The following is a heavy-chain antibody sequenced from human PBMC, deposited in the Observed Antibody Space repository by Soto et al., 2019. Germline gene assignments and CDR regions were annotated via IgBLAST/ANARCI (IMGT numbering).Heavy chain of an antibody. Sequence: EVQLVESGGGLVQPGGSLRLSCAASGFTFSMYDMHWVRQATGKGLEWVSGIGTAGDTYYPGSVKGRLTISRENAKNSLYLEMNSLRAGDTAVYYCAREGGYYGSALYPWGQGTLVIVSS. V-gene: IGHV3-13*01. CDR3: AREGGYYGSALYP. D-gene: IGHD3-10*01. J-gene: IGHJ5*02. CDR1: GFTFSMYD. CDR2: IGTAGDT.